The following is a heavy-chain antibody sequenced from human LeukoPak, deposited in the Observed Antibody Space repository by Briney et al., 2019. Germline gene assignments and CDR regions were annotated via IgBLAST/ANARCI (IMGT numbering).Heavy chain of an antibody. CDR2: ISGSGGST. Sequence: PGGSLRLSCAASGFTFSSYAMSWVRQAPGKGLEWVSAISGSGGSTYYADSVKGRFTISRDNSKNTLYLQMNSLRAEDTAVYYCAKERSGKQWLVPTPFDYWGQGTLVTVSS. D-gene: IGHD6-19*01. J-gene: IGHJ4*02. CDR3: AKERSGKQWLVPTPFDY. V-gene: IGHV3-23*01. CDR1: GFTFSSYA.